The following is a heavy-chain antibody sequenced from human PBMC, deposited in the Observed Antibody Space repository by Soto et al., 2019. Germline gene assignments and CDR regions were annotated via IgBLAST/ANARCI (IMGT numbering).Heavy chain of an antibody. D-gene: IGHD3-16*01. J-gene: IGHJ5*02. V-gene: IGHV1-46*01. Sequence: SVQASRVAPVHSFPSSNLKCVRQAPAPELELMGVSNPHGGSTKYAQKFQGRVTMTRDTSRSTVYMELRSLRSDDTAIYYCARSSGGNFGIIIEGSNWFDPWGQGSRVTFSS. CDR3: ARSSGGNFGIIIEGSNWFDP. CDR2: SNPHGGST. CDR1: VHSFPSSN.